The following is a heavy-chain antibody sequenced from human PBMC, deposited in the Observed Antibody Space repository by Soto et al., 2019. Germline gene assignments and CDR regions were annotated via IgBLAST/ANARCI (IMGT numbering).Heavy chain of an antibody. CDR3: ARRHSSSWYGLDY. Sequence: PSETLSLTCAVSGYSISSGYYWGWIRQPPGKGLEWIGSIYHSGSTYYNPSLKSRVSTSVDTSKNQFSLRLSSVTAADTAMYYCARRHSSSWYGLDYWGQGTLVTVSS. CDR2: IYHSGST. CDR1: GYSISSGYY. V-gene: IGHV4-38-2*01. D-gene: IGHD6-13*01. J-gene: IGHJ4*02.